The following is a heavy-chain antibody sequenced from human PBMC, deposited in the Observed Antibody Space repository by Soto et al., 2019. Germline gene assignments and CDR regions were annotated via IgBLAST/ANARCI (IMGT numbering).Heavy chain of an antibody. CDR3: ARGXLVYSSSWFYYYYGMDV. V-gene: IGHV1-69*13. CDR2: IIPIFGTA. CDR1: GGTFSSYA. J-gene: IGHJ6*02. Sequence: GASVKVSCKASGGTFSSYAISWVRQAPGQGLEWMGGIIPIFGTANYAQKFQGRVTIAADESTSTAYMELSSLRSEDTAVYYCARGXLVYSSSWFYYYYGMDVWGQGTTVTVSS. D-gene: IGHD6-13*01.